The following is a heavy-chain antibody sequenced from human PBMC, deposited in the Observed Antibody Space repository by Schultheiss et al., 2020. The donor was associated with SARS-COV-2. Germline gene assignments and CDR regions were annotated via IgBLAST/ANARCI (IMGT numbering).Heavy chain of an antibody. CDR1: GFTVSSNY. CDR3: VTDDYGDIRNTVVNAKSIYDVFDI. Sequence: GGSLRLSCAASGFTVSSNYMSWVRQAPGKGLEWVGRIKSKGSGGTIDYTAPVKGRFTISRDDSKDTLYLQMDSLKTEDTAVYYCVTDDYGDIRNTVVNAKSIYDVFDIWGQGTMVTVSS. J-gene: IGHJ3*02. CDR2: IKSKGSGGTI. V-gene: IGHV3-15*01. D-gene: IGHD4-17*01.